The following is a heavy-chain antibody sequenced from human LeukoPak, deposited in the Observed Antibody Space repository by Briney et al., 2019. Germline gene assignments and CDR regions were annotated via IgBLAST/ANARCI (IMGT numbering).Heavy chain of an antibody. CDR3: ARGTRVGNTGYSFDY. V-gene: IGHV4-39*01. J-gene: IGHJ4*01. CDR2: IYSSGTT. CDR1: GGSIRSSGYY. Sequence: SETLSLTCAVSGGSIRSSGYYWGWIRQPPGKGLEWIGNIYSSGTTYYNPSLKSRLTISVDTSKNQFSLKLSSVSATDAAVYYCARGTRVGNTGYSFDYWGHGTLVTVSS. D-gene: IGHD3-9*01.